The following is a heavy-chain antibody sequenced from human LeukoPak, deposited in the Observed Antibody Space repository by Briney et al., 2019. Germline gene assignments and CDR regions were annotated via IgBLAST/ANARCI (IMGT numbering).Heavy chain of an antibody. D-gene: IGHD3-22*01. Sequence: GGSLRLSCAASGFTFSSYSMNWVRQAPGKGLEWVSSISSSSSYIYYADSVKGRFTISRDNAKNSLYLQMNSLRAEDTAVYYCARDWTTSQDSSGYYYPDYFDYWGQGTLVTVSS. CDR2: ISSSSSYI. CDR3: ARDWTTSQDSSGYYYPDYFDY. J-gene: IGHJ4*02. V-gene: IGHV3-21*01. CDR1: GFTFSSYS.